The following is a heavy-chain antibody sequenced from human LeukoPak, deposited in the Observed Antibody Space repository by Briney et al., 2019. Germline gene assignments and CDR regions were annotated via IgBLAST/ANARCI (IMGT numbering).Heavy chain of an antibody. CDR1: GGSITSGGYY. Sequence: SETLSLTCTVSGGSITSGGYYWSWIRQHPGKGLEWIGYIYYSGGTYYNSSLQSRITISVDTSENQFSLKLSSVTAADTAVYYCARVGGIAAAYWYFDLWGRGTLVTVSS. D-gene: IGHD6-25*01. J-gene: IGHJ2*01. CDR3: ARVGGIAAAYWYFDL. V-gene: IGHV4-31*03. CDR2: IYYSGGT.